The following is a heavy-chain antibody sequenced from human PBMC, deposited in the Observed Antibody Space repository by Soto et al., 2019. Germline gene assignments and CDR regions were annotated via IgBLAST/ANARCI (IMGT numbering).Heavy chain of an antibody. CDR1: GFTFSNYW. CDR2: INNDGSVS. CDR3: ARGDCVGGTCYSLAGSFYYYMDV. V-gene: IGHV3-74*01. D-gene: IGHD2-15*01. J-gene: IGHJ6*03. Sequence: EVQLVESGGGLVRPGGSLRLSCVASGFTFSNYWMYWVRQAPGEGLVWVSRINNDGSVSSYADSVKGRLTISRDNVKNTLHLQMDSLRAEDTAVYYCARGDCVGGTCYSLAGSFYYYMDVWGKGTTVTVFS.